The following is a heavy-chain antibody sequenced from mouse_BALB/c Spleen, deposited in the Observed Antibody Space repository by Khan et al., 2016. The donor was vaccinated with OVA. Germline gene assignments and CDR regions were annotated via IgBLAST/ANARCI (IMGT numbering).Heavy chain of an antibody. CDR3: ARSRYGNPFAY. CDR2: INPSNGDT. CDR1: GYTFTSFY. D-gene: IGHD2-1*01. J-gene: IGHJ3*01. V-gene: IGHV1S81*02. Sequence: QVQLQQSGAELVKPGASVKISCKASGYTFTSFYMYWVKQRPGQGLEWIGGINPSNGDTHFYEKFKSKATLTVDKFSTTAYMQFSNMTAEDSAVYYCARSRYGNPFAYWGQGTLVTVSA.